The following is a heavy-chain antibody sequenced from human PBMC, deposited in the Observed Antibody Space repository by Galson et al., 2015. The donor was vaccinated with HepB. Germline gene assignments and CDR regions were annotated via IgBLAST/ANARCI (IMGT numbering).Heavy chain of an antibody. CDR1: GFIFTDYY. J-gene: IGHJ4*02. CDR2: ISSSGGTTI. V-gene: IGHV3-11*01. Sequence: SLRLSCAASGFIFTDYYMSWIRQAPGKGLEWVSHISSSGGTTIYYADSVKGRFTISRDNAKSSLYLQMNSLRAEDTAVYYCATIFGVVTPLGWGQGTLATVSS. D-gene: IGHD3-3*01. CDR3: ATIFGVVTPLG.